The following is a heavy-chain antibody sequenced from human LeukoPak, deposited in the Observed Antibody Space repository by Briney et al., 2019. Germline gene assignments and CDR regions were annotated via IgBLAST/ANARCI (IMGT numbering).Heavy chain of an antibody. Sequence: SETLSLTCTVSGGSISSSGYYWGWIRQPPGKGLEWIGSIYYSGSTYYNPSLKSRVTISVDRSKNQFSLKLSSVTAADTAVYYCAASYYYDSSGYLTFDYWGQGTLVTVSS. V-gene: IGHV4-39*07. D-gene: IGHD3-22*01. CDR1: GGSISSSGYY. CDR2: IYYSGST. J-gene: IGHJ4*02. CDR3: AASYYYDSSGYLTFDY.